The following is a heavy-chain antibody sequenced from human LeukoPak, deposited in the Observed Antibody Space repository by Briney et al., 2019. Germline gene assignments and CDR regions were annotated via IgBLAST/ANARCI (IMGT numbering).Heavy chain of an antibody. CDR3: AKTYDSSGYALRNYLDH. V-gene: IGHV3-23*01. Sequence: HPGGSLRLSCAASGFTFSIYAMSWVRQAPGRGLEWVSSISGSGATTYYAESVRGRFTISRDNSKNTLYLQVNSLRPEDTAVYYCAKTYDSSGYALRNYLDHWGQGTLVTVSS. CDR1: GFTFSIYA. J-gene: IGHJ4*02. CDR2: ISGSGATT. D-gene: IGHD3-22*01.